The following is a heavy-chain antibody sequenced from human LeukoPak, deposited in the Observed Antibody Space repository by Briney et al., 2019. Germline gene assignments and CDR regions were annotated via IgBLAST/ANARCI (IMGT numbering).Heavy chain of an antibody. CDR1: AGSISSAGYY. V-gene: IGHV4-61*02. J-gene: IGHJ4*02. CDR3: ARDGYNLDYFDY. D-gene: IGHD5-24*01. Sequence: SQTLSLTCTVSAGSISSAGYYWSWIRQPAGKGLEWIGRIYTSGSTNYNPSLKSRVTISVDTSKNQFSLRLSSVTAADTAVYYCARDGYNLDYFDYWGQGTLVTVSS. CDR2: IYTSGST.